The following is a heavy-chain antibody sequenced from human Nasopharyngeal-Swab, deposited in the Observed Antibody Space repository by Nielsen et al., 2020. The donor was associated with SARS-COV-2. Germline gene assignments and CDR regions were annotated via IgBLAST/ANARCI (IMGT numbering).Heavy chain of an antibody. J-gene: IGHJ6*02. D-gene: IGHD3-22*01. CDR1: GFTFSSYS. CDR3: ARDRRVGDSSGYYWGTRYYGMDV. Sequence: GESLKISCAASGFTFSSYSMNWVRQATGKGPEWVSAIGTAGDTYYPGSVKGRFTISRENAKNSLYLQMNSLRAGDTAVYYCARDRRVGDSSGYYWGTRYYGMDVWGQGTTVTVSS. CDR2: IGTAGDT. V-gene: IGHV3-13*01.